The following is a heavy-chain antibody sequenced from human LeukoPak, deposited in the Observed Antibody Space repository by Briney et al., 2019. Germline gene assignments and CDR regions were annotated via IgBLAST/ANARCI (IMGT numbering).Heavy chain of an antibody. Sequence: ASVRVSCKASGGTFSSYAISWVRQAPGQGLEWMGRIIPILGIANYAQKFQGRVTITADKSTSTAYMELSSLRSEDTAVYYCARDGGYYDYVWGSYPSYWGQGTLVTVSS. J-gene: IGHJ4*02. V-gene: IGHV1-69*04. CDR1: GGTFSSYA. CDR2: IIPILGIA. D-gene: IGHD3-16*02. CDR3: ARDGGYYDYVWGSYPSY.